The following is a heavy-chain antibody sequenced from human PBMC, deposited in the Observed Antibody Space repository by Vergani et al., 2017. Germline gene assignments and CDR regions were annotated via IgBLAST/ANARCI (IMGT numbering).Heavy chain of an antibody. CDR3: ARDGGLWFGELLYSYYYYGMDV. Sequence: QVRLQESGPGLVKPSETLSLTCTVSGASVNSSYWSWIRQPPGKGLGWLGYVSFRGATLYDPSVKGRMTISLNTTSNQFSLYLTSVTAAETAVYYCARDGGLWFGELLYSYYYYGMDVWGQGTTVTVSS. CDR2: VSFRGAT. V-gene: IGHV4-59*02. J-gene: IGHJ6*02. D-gene: IGHD3-10*01. CDR1: GASVNSSY.